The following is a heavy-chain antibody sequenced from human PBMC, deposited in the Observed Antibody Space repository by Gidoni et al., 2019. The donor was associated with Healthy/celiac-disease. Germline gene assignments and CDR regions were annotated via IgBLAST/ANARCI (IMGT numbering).Heavy chain of an antibody. CDR3: ARDDGRDY. CDR1: GFTFSSYA. CDR2: ISYDGSNK. J-gene: IGHJ4*02. V-gene: IGHV3-30-3*01. Sequence: QVQLVESGGGVVQPGRSLRLSCSASGFTFSSYAMLWVRQAPGKGLEWVAVISYDGSNKYYADSVKGRVTISRDNSKNTLYLQMNSLRAEDTAVYYCARDDGRDYWGQGTLVTVSS.